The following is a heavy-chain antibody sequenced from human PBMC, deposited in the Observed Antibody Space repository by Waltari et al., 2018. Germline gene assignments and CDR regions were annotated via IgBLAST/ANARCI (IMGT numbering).Heavy chain of an antibody. Sequence: EVYLLESGGALVQPGQSLRLSCEASRFTFRDYAMTWVRQAPGKGLEWVSPISGSADASYYADSVKGRFAISRDNPKNTLYLQMNSLRVEDTAIYYCAKPAGYAYGYGAFHMWGQGTTVTVSS. D-gene: IGHD5-18*01. CDR2: ISGSADAS. CDR3: AKPAGYAYGYGAFHM. CDR1: RFTFRDYA. J-gene: IGHJ3*02. V-gene: IGHV3-23*01.